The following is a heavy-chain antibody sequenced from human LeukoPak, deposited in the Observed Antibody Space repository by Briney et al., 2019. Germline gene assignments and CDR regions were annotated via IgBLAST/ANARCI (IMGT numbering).Heavy chain of an antibody. CDR2: IYSGGST. J-gene: IGHJ6*02. Sequence: PGGSLRLSCAASGFTVSSNYMSWVRQAPGKGLEWVSVIYSGGSTYYADSVKGRFTISRDNSKNTLYLQMNSLRAEDTAVYYCARVNYYGSLGMDVWGQGTTVTVSS. CDR3: ARVNYYGSLGMDV. V-gene: IGHV3-53*01. D-gene: IGHD3-10*01. CDR1: GFTVSSNY.